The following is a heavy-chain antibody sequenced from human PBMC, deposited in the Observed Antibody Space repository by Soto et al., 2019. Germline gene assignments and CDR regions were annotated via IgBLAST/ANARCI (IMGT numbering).Heavy chain of an antibody. CDR1: GFTFSSYA. Sequence: EVQLLESGGGLVQPGGSLRLSCAASGFTFSSYAMSWVRQAPGKGLEWVSAISGSGGSTYYADSVKGRFTISRDNSKNTLYLQMNSLRAEDTAVYYCAKDRTLFNDFWSGPFDYWGQGTLVTVSS. V-gene: IGHV3-23*01. J-gene: IGHJ4*02. CDR3: AKDRTLFNDFWSGPFDY. D-gene: IGHD3-3*01. CDR2: ISGSGGST.